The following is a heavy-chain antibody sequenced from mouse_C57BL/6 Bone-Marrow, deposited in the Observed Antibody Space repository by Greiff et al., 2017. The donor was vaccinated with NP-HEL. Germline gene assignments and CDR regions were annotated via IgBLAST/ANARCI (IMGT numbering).Heavy chain of an antibody. CDR2: IDPSDSYT. Sequence: QVQLQQPGAELVMPGASVKLSCKASGYTFTSYWMHWVKQRPGQGLEWIGGIDPSDSYTNYNQKFKGKSTLTVDKSSSTAYMQLSSLTSEDSAVYYCARWDYYGSNFDVWGTGTTVTVSS. J-gene: IGHJ1*03. D-gene: IGHD1-1*01. CDR1: GYTFTSYW. V-gene: IGHV1-69*01. CDR3: ARWDYYGSNFDV.